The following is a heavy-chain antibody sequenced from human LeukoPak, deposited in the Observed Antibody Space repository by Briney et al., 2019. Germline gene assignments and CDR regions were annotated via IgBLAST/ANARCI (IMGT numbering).Heavy chain of an antibody. Sequence: PSETLSLTCTVSGGSISTYYWSWVRQSPGKGLEWIGHIYYSGSTNYNPSLQSRVAMSVDTPKNQFSLKLSSVTAADTAVYYCARHIFHDYGDSYNWFDPWGQGTLVTVSS. J-gene: IGHJ5*02. V-gene: IGHV4-59*08. CDR1: GGSISTYY. CDR3: ARHIFHDYGDSYNWFDP. D-gene: IGHD4-17*01. CDR2: IYYSGST.